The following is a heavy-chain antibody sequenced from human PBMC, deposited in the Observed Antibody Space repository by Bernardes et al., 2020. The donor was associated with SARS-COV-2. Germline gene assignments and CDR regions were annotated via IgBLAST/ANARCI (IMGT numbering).Heavy chain of an antibody. Sequence: GESLTISCKAFGYSFSSFWISWVRQRPGKALEYMGRIDPADSYANYGPSFQGHVTFSVDKSVDTAYLEWSSLEASDTAMYYCARGLPSTGVTTRDDYWGQGTLVTVSS. V-gene: IGHV5-10-1*01. CDR2: IDPADSYA. J-gene: IGHJ4*02. CDR1: GYSFSSFW. D-gene: IGHD2-21*02. CDR3: ARGLPSTGVTTRDDY.